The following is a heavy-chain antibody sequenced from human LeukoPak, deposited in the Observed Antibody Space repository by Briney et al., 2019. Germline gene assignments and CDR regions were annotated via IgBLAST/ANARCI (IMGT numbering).Heavy chain of an antibody. Sequence: ASVKVSCKASGYTFTSYGISWVRQAPGQGREWMGWISAYNGNTNYAQKLQGRVTMTTDTSTSTAYMELRSLRSDDTAVYYCARDSKYYYGSGSSLTAPNYWGQGTLVTVSS. J-gene: IGHJ4*02. CDR3: ARDSKYYYGSGSSLTAPNY. V-gene: IGHV1-18*01. CDR1: GYTFTSYG. D-gene: IGHD3-10*01. CDR2: ISAYNGNT.